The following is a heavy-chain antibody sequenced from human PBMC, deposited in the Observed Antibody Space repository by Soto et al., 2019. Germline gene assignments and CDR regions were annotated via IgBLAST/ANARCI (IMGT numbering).Heavy chain of an antibody. D-gene: IGHD1-1*01. CDR2: ISYDGSNQ. CDR1: GFTFSIYG. J-gene: IGHJ6*02. CDR3: AEGTKRGTAYGMDV. Sequence: QVQVVESGGGVVQPGRSLRLSCAASGFTFSIYGMHWVRQAPGKGLEWVAVISYDGSNQYYGGSVKGRFTIYRDNSKNKVFLQMNSLGAEDTAVYFCAEGTKRGTAYGMDVWGQGTTVTVSS. V-gene: IGHV3-30*18.